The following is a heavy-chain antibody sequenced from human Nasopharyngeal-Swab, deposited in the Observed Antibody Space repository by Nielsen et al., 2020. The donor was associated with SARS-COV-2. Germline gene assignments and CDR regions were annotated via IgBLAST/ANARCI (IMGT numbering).Heavy chain of an antibody. CDR1: GGSISSYY. CDR2: IYYSGST. V-gene: IGHV4-59*01. Sequence: SETLSLTCTVSGGSISSYYWSWIRQPPGKGLEWIGYIYYSGSTNYNPSLKSRVTISVDTSKNPFSLKLSSVTAADTAVYYCARVNVHYYDSSGYYGDWYFDLWGRGTLVTVSS. D-gene: IGHD3-22*01. CDR3: ARVNVHYYDSSGYYGDWYFDL. J-gene: IGHJ2*01.